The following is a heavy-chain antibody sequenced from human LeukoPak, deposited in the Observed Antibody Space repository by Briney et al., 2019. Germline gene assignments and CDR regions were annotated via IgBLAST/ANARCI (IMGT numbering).Heavy chain of an antibody. CDR2: ISGSGHKS. CDR3: ARVSGTIQIWPQPFGDGMAV. D-gene: IGHD5-18*01. V-gene: IGHV3-23*01. J-gene: IGHJ6*02. CDR1: RFTFTSYV. Sequence: PGGSLRLSCVASRFTFTSYVMAWVRQAPGKGLECVSAISGSGHKSYYADSVEGRFTVSRDNSRNTLFMQMNSPRAEDTAVYYCARVSGTIQIWPQPFGDGMAVWGQGTTVTVSS.